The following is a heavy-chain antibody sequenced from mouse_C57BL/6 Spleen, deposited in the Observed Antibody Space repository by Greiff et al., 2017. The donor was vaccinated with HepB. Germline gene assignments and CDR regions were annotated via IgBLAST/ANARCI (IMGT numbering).Heavy chain of an antibody. J-gene: IGHJ2*01. CDR1: GFTFTDYY. D-gene: IGHD1-3*01. V-gene: IGHV7-3*01. Sequence: EVKVVESGGGLVQPGGSLSLSCAASGFTFTDYYMSWVRQPPGKALEWLGFIRNKANGYTTEYSASVKGRFTISRDNSQSILYLQMNALRAEDSATYYCARYKVSLYFDYWGQGTTLTVSS. CDR3: ARYKVSLYFDY. CDR2: IRNKANGYTT.